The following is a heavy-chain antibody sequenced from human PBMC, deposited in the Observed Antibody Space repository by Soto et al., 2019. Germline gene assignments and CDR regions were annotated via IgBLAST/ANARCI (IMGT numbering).Heavy chain of an antibody. CDR2: TYYRSKCYN. V-gene: IGHV6-1*01. CDR1: GDSVSSNSAA. J-gene: IGHJ6*02. Sequence: PSQTLSLTCAISGDSVSSNSAAWNWIRQSPSRGLEWLGRTYYRSKCYNDYAVSVKSRITINPDTSKNQFSLKLNSVTPEDTAVYYCARYNMKDYYYGMDVWGQGTTVTVSS. CDR3: ARYNMKDYYYGMDV. D-gene: IGHD1-1*01.